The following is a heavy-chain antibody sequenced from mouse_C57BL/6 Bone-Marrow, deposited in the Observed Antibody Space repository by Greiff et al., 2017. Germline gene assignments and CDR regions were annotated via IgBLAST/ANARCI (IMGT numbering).Heavy chain of an antibody. J-gene: IGHJ2*01. V-gene: IGHV5-4*01. CDR3: ARDRPPYYGSSPFDY. CDR2: ISDGGSYT. Sequence: EVKLVESGGGLVKPGGSLKLSCAASGFTFSSYAMSWVRQTPEKRLEWVATISDGGSYTYYPDNVKGRFTISRDNAKNNLYLQMSHLKSEDTAMYYCARDRPPYYGSSPFDYWGQGTTLTVSS. CDR1: GFTFSSYA. D-gene: IGHD1-1*01.